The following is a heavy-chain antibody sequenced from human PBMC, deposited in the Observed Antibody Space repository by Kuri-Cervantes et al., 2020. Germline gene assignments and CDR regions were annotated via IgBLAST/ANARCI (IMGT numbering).Heavy chain of an antibody. D-gene: IGHD6-19*01. J-gene: IGHJ6*02. CDR3: AKDIGTEYSSGGTYGMDV. Sequence: GESLKISCAASGFTTDDYAMHWVRQAPGKGLEWVSLISWDGGSTYYADSVKGRSTISRDNSNNSLYLQMNSLRAEDTALYYCAKDIGTEYSSGGTYGMDVWGQGTTVTVSS. V-gene: IGHV3-43D*03. CDR1: GFTTDDYA. CDR2: ISWDGGST.